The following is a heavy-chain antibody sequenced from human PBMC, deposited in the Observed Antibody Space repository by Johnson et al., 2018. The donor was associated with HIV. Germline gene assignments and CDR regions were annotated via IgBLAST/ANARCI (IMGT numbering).Heavy chain of an antibody. D-gene: IGHD3-22*01. V-gene: IGHV3-64*07. CDR2: ISSNGGRT. J-gene: IGHJ3*02. CDR3: ATSSYDYCDSSAYYSHAFDS. Sequence: VQLVESGGGLVQPGGSLRLSCAASGFTFSTYSMHWVRQAPGKGLEYVSTISSNGGRTYYTEAVKGRFTISRDNSKKTLYLQMGSLRAEDTALYYCATSSYDYCDSSAYYSHAFDSWGQGTMVTVSS. CDR1: GFTFSTYS.